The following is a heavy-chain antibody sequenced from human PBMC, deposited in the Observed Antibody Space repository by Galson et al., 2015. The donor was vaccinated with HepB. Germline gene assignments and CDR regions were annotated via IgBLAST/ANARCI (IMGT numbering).Heavy chain of an antibody. V-gene: IGHV3-66*01. CDR3: ARGPPYYSSSWQYYYGMDV. CDR1: GFTVSSNY. J-gene: IGHJ6*02. D-gene: IGHD6-13*01. Sequence: SLRLSCAASGFTVSSNYMSWVRQAPGKGLEWVSVIYSGGSTYYADSVKGRFTISRDNSKNTLYLQMNSLRAEDTAVYYCARGPPYYSSSWQYYYGMDVWGQGTTVTVSS. CDR2: IYSGGST.